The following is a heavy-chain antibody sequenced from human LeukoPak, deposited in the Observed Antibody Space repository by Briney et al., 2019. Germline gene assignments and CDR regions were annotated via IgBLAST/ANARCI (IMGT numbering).Heavy chain of an antibody. CDR2: IYYSGST. V-gene: IGHV4-59*01. CDR3: ARAFCGGDCYSAYYYYGMDV. J-gene: IGHJ6*02. Sequence: PSETLSLTCTVSGGSISSYYWSWIRQPPGKGLEWIGYIYYSGSTNYNPSLKSRVTISVDTSKNQFSLKLSSVTAADTAVYYCARAFCGGDCYSAYYYYGMDVWGQGTTVTVSS. D-gene: IGHD2-21*02. CDR1: GGSISSYY.